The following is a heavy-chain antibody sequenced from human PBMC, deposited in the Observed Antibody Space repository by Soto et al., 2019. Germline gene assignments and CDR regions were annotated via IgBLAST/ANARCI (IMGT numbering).Heavy chain of an antibody. Sequence: SVKVSCKASGYTFTSYGIIWVRQAPGQGLEWMGGIIPIFGTANYAQKFQGRVTITADESTSTAYVELSSLRSEDTAVYYCARDLDSSSPPFIVFDYWGQGTLVTVSS. CDR1: GYTFTSYG. D-gene: IGHD6-6*01. J-gene: IGHJ4*02. CDR3: ARDLDSSSPPFIVFDY. V-gene: IGHV1-69*13. CDR2: IIPIFGTA.